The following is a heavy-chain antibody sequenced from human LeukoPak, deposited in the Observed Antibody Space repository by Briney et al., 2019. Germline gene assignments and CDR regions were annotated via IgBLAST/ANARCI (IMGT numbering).Heavy chain of an antibody. CDR3: ARDRRTTSYYDSSGYYAFDI. Sequence: SVEVSCKASGGTFSSCAISWVRQAPGQGLEWMGGIIPIFGTANYAQKFQGGVTITADKSTSTAYMELSSLRSEDTAVYYCARDRRTTSYYDSSGYYAFDIWGQGTMVTVS. D-gene: IGHD3-22*01. CDR2: IIPIFGTA. CDR1: GGTFSSCA. J-gene: IGHJ3*02. V-gene: IGHV1-69*06.